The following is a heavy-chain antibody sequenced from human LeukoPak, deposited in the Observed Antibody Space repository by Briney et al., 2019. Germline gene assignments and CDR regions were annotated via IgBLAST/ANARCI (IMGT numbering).Heavy chain of an antibody. V-gene: IGHV3-30*09. CDR1: GFTFSSYA. D-gene: IGHD6-6*01. CDR3: DPHDSASQF. Sequence: GGSLRLSCAASGFTFSSYAMHWVRQAPGKGLEWVAFISSDGSNKYYADSVKGRFAISRDNSRNTLYLQMNGLRDEDTAVYYCDPHDSASQFWGQGTLVTVSS. J-gene: IGHJ4*02. CDR2: ISSDGSNK.